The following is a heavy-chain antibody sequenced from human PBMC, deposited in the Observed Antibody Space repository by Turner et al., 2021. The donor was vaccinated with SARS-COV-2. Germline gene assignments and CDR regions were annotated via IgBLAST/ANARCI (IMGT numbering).Heavy chain of an antibody. J-gene: IGHJ4*02. D-gene: IGHD5-12*01. Sequence: QPAGKGLEWIGRIYMSGSITYNPSLKSRLTMSIDTSKKQLSLNLTSVTAADTAVYYCARDQRHGFSGRVFTYSFDSWGQGTLVTVSS. V-gene: IGHV4-4*07. CDR3: ARDQRHGFSGRVFTYSFDS. CDR2: IYMSGSI.